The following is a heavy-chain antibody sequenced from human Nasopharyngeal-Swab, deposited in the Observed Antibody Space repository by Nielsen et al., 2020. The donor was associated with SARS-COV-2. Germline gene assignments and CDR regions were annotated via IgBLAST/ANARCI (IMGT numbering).Heavy chain of an antibody. Sequence: GESLKISCAASGFTFSSYSMNWVRQAPGKGLECVSSISSSSSYIYYADSVKGRFTISRDNAKNSLYLQMNSLRAEDTAIYYCARGSNDWNGIDYWGPGILVTVSS. V-gene: IGHV3-21*01. CDR1: GFTFSSYS. CDR2: ISSSSSYI. J-gene: IGHJ4*02. CDR3: ARGSNDWNGIDY. D-gene: IGHD1-1*01.